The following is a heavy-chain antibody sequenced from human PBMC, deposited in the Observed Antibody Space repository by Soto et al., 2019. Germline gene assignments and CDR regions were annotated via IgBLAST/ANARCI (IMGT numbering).Heavy chain of an antibody. CDR3: GRQGSYNSRWYCDS. V-gene: IGHV3-33*01. CDR1: GFSFSNHG. J-gene: IGHJ4*02. CDR2: IWHDGSNK. Sequence: QVQLVESGGGVVQPGTSLRLSCAASGFSFSNHGMHWVRQAPGKGLEWVALIWHDGSNKYYADSLKGRVTISRDNSKNKLFLQVNSLRDEDTAVYYCGRQGSYNSRWYCDSWGQGILVTVSS. D-gene: IGHD6-13*01.